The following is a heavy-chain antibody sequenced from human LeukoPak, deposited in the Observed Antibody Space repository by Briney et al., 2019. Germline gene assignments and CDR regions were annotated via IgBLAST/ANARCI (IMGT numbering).Heavy chain of an antibody. CDR3: AKDLFEDSSGYFEEVFDY. CDR2: ISGSGGST. CDR1: GFTFSSYA. V-gene: IGHV3-23*01. J-gene: IGHJ4*02. Sequence: GGSLRLSCAASGFTFSSYAMSWVRQAPGKGLEWVSAISGSGGSTYYADSVKGRFTISRDNSKNTLYLQMNSLRAEDTAVYYCAKDLFEDSSGYFEEVFDYWGQGTLVTVSS. D-gene: IGHD3-22*01.